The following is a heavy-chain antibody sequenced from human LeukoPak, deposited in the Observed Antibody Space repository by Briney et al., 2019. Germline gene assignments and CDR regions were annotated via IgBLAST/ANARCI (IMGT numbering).Heavy chain of an antibody. D-gene: IGHD6-19*01. CDR1: GGSISSYY. J-gene: IGHJ4*02. V-gene: IGHV4-4*07. CDR3: AGDRKYSSGWFNFDY. CDR2: IYTSGST. Sequence: SETLSLTCTVSGGSISSYYWSWIRQPAGKGLEWIGRIYTSGSTNYNPSLKSRVTMSVDTSKNQFSLKLSSVTAADTAVYYCAGDRKYSSGWFNFDYWGQGTLVTVSS.